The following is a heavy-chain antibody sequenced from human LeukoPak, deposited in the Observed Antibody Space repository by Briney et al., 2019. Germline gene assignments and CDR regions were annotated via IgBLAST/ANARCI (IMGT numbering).Heavy chain of an antibody. J-gene: IGHJ4*02. CDR1: GFTFSSYT. V-gene: IGHV3-23*01. CDR2: ISNNGGYT. Sequence: GGSLRLSCAASGFTFSSYTMNWVRQAPGKGLEWVSAISNNGGYTYYADSVQGRFTISRDNSKSTLCLQMNSLRAEDTAVYYCAKQLGYCSDGSCYFPYWGQGTLVTVSS. D-gene: IGHD2-15*01. CDR3: AKQLGYCSDGSCYFPY.